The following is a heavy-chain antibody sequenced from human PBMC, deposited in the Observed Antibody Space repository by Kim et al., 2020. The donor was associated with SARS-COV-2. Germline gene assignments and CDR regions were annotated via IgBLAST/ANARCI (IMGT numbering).Heavy chain of an antibody. J-gene: IGHJ6*03. D-gene: IGHD2-8*02. Sequence: SVKGRFTISRDNSKNTLYLQMNSLRAEDTAVYYCARGLEEYGGYYYYMDVWGKGTTVTVSS. CDR3: ARGLEEYGGYYYYMDV. V-gene: IGHV3-30*07.